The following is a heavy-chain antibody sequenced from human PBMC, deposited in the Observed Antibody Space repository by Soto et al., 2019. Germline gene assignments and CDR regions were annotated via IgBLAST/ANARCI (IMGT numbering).Heavy chain of an antibody. D-gene: IGHD3-9*01. CDR2: ISSSSSYI. CDR3: ASTYYDILTGPIPGYFDY. CDR1: GFTFSSYM. V-gene: IGHV3-21*01. Sequence: PGGSMGLSSAASGFTFSSYMMNWVRKAPGKGLEWVSSISSSSSYIYYADSVKGRFTISRDNAKNSLYLQMNSLRAEDTAVYYCASTYYDILTGPIPGYFDYWGQGTLVTVSS. J-gene: IGHJ4*02.